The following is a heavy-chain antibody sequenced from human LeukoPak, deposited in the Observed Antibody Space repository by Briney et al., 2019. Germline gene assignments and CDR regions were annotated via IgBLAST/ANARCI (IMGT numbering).Heavy chain of an antibody. V-gene: IGHV3-23*01. J-gene: IGHJ4*02. D-gene: IGHD3-22*01. CDR1: GFTFGNYG. CDR2: ISGSGGST. Sequence: PGGSLRLSCAASGFTFGNYGMSWVRQAPGKGLEWVSAISGSGGSTYYADSVKGRFTISRDNSKNTLYLQMNSLRAEDTAVYYCAKGKGDYSSWLLPTEYYFDYWGQGTLVTVSS. CDR3: AKGKGDYSSWLLPTEYYFDY.